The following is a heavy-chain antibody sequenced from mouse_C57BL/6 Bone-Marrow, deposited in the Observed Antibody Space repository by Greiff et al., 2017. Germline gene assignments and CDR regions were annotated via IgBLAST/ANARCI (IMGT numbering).Heavy chain of an antibody. CDR1: GFTFSSYA. J-gene: IGHJ3*02. CDR3: ARDRNSSPWYGD. D-gene: IGHD1-1*01. CDR2: ISDGGSYT. Sequence: EVKVVESGGGLVKPGGSLKLSCAASGFTFSSYAMSWVRQTPEKRLEWVATISDGGSYTYYPDNVKGRFTISRDNATNNLYLQMSHLKSEDTAMYYCARDRNSSPWYGDWGQRVLVTVA. V-gene: IGHV5-4*01.